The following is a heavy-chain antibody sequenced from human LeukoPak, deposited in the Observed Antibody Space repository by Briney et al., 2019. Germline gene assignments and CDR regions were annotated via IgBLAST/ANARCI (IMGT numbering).Heavy chain of an antibody. D-gene: IGHD3-9*01. CDR2: ISSSSSYI. V-gene: IGHV3-21*01. J-gene: IGHJ4*02. CDR3: VRDYENLTGSKTRFHY. CDR1: GFTFSRYS. Sequence: PGGSLRRSCAASGFTFSRYSMNWVRQAPGKGLEWVSCISSSSSYIYYANSVKGRFTISRDNAKNSLYLQMNSLRAEDTAVYYCVRDYENLTGSKTRFHYWGQGTLVTVSS.